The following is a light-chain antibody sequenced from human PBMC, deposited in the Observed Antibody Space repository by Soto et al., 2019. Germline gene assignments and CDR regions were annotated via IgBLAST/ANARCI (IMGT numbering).Light chain of an antibody. V-gene: IGKV3-15*01. CDR3: QHYNNWPPGT. J-gene: IGKJ1*01. CDR1: QSVSSN. Sequence: EIVMTQSPATLSLSPGERATLSCRASQSVSSNLAWYQQKPGQAPSLLIFGASTRATGIPARFSGSGSGTEFTLNISSLQSEDFAVYYCQHYNNWPPGTFGQGTKWIS. CDR2: GAS.